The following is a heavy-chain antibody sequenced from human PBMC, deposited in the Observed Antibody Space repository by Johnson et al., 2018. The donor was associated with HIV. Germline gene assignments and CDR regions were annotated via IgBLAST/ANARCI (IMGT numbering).Heavy chain of an antibody. Sequence: VQLVESGGVGVQPGGSLRLSCAAYGFIFNDYAMHWVRQVPGKGLEWVSLISWDGGNTYYADSVKGRFIISRDNSNDSLYLQMNSMRAEDTDLYYCAKDSDTYYYGSGDAFDVWGQGTMVTVSS. J-gene: IGHJ3*01. D-gene: IGHD3-10*01. CDR3: AKDSDTYYYGSGDAFDV. V-gene: IGHV3-43D*03. CDR2: ISWDGGNT. CDR1: GFIFNDYA.